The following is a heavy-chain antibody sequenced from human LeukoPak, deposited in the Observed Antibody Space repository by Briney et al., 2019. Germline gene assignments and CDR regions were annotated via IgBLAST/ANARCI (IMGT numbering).Heavy chain of an antibody. J-gene: IGHJ5*02. V-gene: IGHV4-39*01. CDR3: ARPSGSYSRWFDP. CDR1: GGSISSSSYY. CDR2: IYYSGST. D-gene: IGHD1-26*01. Sequence: SETLSLTCTVSGGSISSSSYYWGWIHQPPGKGLEWIGSIYYSGSTYYNPSLKSRVTISVDTSKNQFSLKLSSVTAADTAVYYCARPSGSYSRWFDPWGQGTLVTVSS.